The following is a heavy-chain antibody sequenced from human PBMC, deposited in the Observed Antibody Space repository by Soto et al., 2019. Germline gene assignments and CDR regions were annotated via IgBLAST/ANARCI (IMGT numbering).Heavy chain of an antibody. V-gene: IGHV3-30-3*01. J-gene: IGHJ4*01. D-gene: IGHD6-19*01. Sequence: GGSLRLSCTASGFMFSAYAMLWVRQAPGKGLEWVAAMSYDGTNTYYAESVKGRFTISRDNSKNTLFLQMSSLTADDSAVYYCARDPSPSTSGWYGIDFWGLGTLVTVSS. CDR1: GFMFSAYA. CDR3: ARDPSPSTSGWYGIDF. CDR2: MSYDGTNT.